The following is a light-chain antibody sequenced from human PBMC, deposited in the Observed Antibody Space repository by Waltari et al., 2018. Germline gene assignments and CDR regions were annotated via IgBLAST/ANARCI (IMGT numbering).Light chain of an antibody. CDR1: QPINNY. CDR3: QQGYGTPRT. CDR2: AVS. V-gene: IGKV1-39*01. J-gene: IGKJ1*01. Sequence: DIQMTQSPSSLYASVGDRVTITCRASQPINNYLNWYQQKPGRAPKLLVYAVSNVQSGVPSRFSGSGSGTYFTLTISSLQPDDYATYYCQQGYGTPRTFGQGTKVDIK.